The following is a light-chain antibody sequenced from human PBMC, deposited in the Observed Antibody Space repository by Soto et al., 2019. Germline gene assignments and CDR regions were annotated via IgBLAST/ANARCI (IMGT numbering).Light chain of an antibody. CDR1: QSVFYKYHNNNF. V-gene: IGKV4-1*01. Sequence: DIIMTHSPESLAVSLGERATIICISSQSVFYKYHNNNFLAWYQQKPGQPPRLLIYWATTRESGVPDRFSGSGSGTDFTLTINTLQAEDVAIYYCQQYYSTPVPFGGGTKVAIK. J-gene: IGKJ4*01. CDR3: QQYYSTPVP. CDR2: WAT.